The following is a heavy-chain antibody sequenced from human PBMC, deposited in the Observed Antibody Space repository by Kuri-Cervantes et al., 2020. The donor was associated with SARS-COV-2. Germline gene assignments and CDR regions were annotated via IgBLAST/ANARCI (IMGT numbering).Heavy chain of an antibody. V-gene: IGHV3-74*01. Sequence: GGSLRLSCAASGFTFSGHWIHWVRQAPGKGLVWVSRINSDGSSTSYADSVKGRFTISRDNAKNTLYLQMNSLRAEDTAVYYCARDRIRVRGVMFPQRPTLLPISGMDVWGQGTTVTVSS. D-gene: IGHD3-10*01. J-gene: IGHJ6*02. CDR1: GFTFSGHW. CDR3: ARDRIRVRGVMFPQRPTLLPISGMDV. CDR2: INSDGSST.